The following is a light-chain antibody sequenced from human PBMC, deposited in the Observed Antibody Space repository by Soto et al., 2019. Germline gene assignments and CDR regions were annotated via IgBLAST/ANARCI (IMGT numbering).Light chain of an antibody. CDR3: CSYAGSNTHYV. V-gene: IGLV2-14*03. CDR2: DVS. CDR1: SSDVGAYNF. Sequence: QLVLTQPASVSGSPGQSIAISCTGTSSDVGAYNFVSWYQHHPGKAPELLLYDVSARPSGVSDRFSGSRSGNTASLTISALQAEDEADYYCCSYAGSNTHYVFGTGTKLTVL. J-gene: IGLJ1*01.